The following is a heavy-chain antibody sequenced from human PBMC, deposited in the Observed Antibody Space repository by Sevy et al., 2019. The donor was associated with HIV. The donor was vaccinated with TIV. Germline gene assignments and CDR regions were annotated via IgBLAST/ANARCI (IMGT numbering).Heavy chain of an antibody. CDR3: AKDRRQLVRYYYYGMDV. V-gene: IGHV3-30*18. J-gene: IGHJ6*02. CDR1: GLTFSSYG. Sequence: GGSLRLSCAASGLTFSSYGMHWVRQALGKGLEWVAVISYDGSNKYYADSVKGRFTISRDNSKNTLYLQMNSLRAEDTAVYYCAKDRRQLVRYYYYGMDVWGQGTTVTVSS. CDR2: ISYDGSNK. D-gene: IGHD6-6*01.